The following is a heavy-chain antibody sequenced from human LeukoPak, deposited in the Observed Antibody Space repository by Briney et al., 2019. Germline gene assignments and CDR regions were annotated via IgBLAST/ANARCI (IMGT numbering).Heavy chain of an antibody. CDR2: MNPNSGNT. J-gene: IGHJ6*03. D-gene: IGHD3-10*01. CDR1: GYTFTSYD. CDR3: ATSLITMVRGVTPYYYYYMDV. V-gene: IGHV1-8*03. Sequence: ASVKVSCKASGYTFTSYDINWVRQATGQGLEWMGWMNPNSGNTGYAQKFQGRVTITRNTSISTAYMELSSLRSEDTAVYYCATSLITMVRGVTPYYYYYMDVWGKGTTVTISS.